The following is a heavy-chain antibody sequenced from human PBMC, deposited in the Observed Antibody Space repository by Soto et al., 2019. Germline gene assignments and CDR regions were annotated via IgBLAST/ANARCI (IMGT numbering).Heavy chain of an antibody. CDR2: MNPNSGNT. Sequence: ASVKVSCNASGYTFTSYDIKWVRQATGQGLEWMGWMNPNSGNTGYAQKFQGRVTMTRNTSISTAYMELSSLRSEDTAVYYCAIGRDYYYYMDVWGKGTTVTVS. V-gene: IGHV1-8*01. J-gene: IGHJ6*03. CDR3: AIGRDYYYYMDV. CDR1: GYTFTSYD.